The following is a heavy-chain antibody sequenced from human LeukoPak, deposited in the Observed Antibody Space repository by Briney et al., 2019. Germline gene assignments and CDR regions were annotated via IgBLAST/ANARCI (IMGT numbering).Heavy chain of an antibody. CDR1: GFTFSSYA. CDR2: ISGSGGST. CDR3: AKDRQWLGVFDY. J-gene: IGHJ4*02. Sequence: GGSLRLSCSASGFTFSSYAMHWVRQAPGKGLEYVSAISGSGGSTYYADSVKGRFTISRDNSKNTLYLQMSSLRAEDTAVYYCAKDRQWLGVFDYWGQGILVTVSS. D-gene: IGHD6-19*01. V-gene: IGHV3-64*04.